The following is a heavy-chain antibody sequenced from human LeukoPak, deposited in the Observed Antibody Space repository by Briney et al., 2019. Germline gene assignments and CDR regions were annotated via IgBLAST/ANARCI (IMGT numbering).Heavy chain of an antibody. V-gene: IGHV3-30*04. CDR2: ISYDGSNK. CDR1: GFTFSSYA. J-gene: IGHJ4*02. D-gene: IGHD7-27*01. Sequence: GGSLRLSCAASGFTFSSYAMHWVRQAPGKGLEWVAVISYDGSNKYYADSVKGRFTISRDNSKNTLYLQMNSLRAEDTAVYYCARDLLGLVDYWGQGTLVTVSS. CDR3: ARDLLGLVDY.